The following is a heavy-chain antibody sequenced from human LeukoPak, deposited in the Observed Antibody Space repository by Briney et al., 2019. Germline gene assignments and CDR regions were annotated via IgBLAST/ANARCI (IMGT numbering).Heavy chain of an antibody. CDR2: LDESGSAT. CDR3: AKDQSRGYSYGYCDY. V-gene: IGHV3-23*05. J-gene: IGHJ4*02. CDR1: GFTFSSYA. D-gene: IGHD5-18*01. Sequence: GGSLRLSCAASGFTFSSYAMSWVRQAPGQGLEWVSSLDESGSATYYADSVKGRFTISRDNSKNTLYLQMNSLRAEDTAVYYCAKDQSRGYSYGYCDYWGQGTLVTVSS.